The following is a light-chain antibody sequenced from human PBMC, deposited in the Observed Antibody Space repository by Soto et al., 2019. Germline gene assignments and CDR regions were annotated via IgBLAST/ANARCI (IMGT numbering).Light chain of an antibody. CDR1: QTISNT. CDR2: AAS. J-gene: IGKJ1*01. Sequence: EVVMTQSPATLSVSPGERVTLSCRANQTISNTLAWYQQKPGQAPRLLIYAASTRATGVPARFSGSGSGTEFTLTISSLQSEDFATYYCQQSYSTPQTFGPGTKVEIK. CDR3: QQSYSTPQT. V-gene: IGKV3-15*01.